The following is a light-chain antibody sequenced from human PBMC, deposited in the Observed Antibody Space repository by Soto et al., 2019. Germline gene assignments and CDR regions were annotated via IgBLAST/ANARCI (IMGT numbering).Light chain of an antibody. J-gene: IGLJ1*01. CDR3: SSYTGSTTPYV. CDR1: SSDVGGYNY. V-gene: IGLV2-14*01. Sequence: QSALTQPASVSGSPGQSITIACTGTSSDVGGYNYVSWYQQHPGKAPKLMIFDVTNRPSGVSNRFSGSKSGNTASLTISGLQAEDEAEYYCSSYTGSTTPYVFGTGTKLTVL. CDR2: DVT.